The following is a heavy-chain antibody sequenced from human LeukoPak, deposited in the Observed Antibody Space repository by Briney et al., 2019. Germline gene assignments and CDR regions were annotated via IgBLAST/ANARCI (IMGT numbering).Heavy chain of an antibody. V-gene: IGHV1-69*13. CDR2: IIPIFGTA. CDR3: ARDSGYSRSGYFDY. CDR1: GGTFSSYA. D-gene: IGHD5-18*01. J-gene: IGHJ4*02. Sequence: ASVKVSCKASGGTFSSYAISWVRQAPGQGLEWMGGIIPIFGTANYAQKFQGRVTITADGSTSTAYMELSSLRSEDTAVYYCARDSGYSRSGYFDYWGQGTLVTVSS.